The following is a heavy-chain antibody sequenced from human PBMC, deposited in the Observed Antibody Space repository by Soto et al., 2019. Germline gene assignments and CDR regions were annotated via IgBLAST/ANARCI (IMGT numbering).Heavy chain of an antibody. Sequence: QVQLQESGPGLVKPSETLSLTCTASGDSVSSGDYYWGWIRQPPGEGLEWIGYIHYTGAAKINPSLESRVTISVDTTKNQLSLKRRSVTAADTAVYYCARDSVTEVTRSDDGCDIWGQGTRVTVSS. J-gene: IGHJ3*02. CDR3: ARDSVTEVTRSDDGCDI. CDR2: IHYTGAA. D-gene: IGHD4-17*01. V-gene: IGHV4-61*08. CDR1: GDSVSSGDYY.